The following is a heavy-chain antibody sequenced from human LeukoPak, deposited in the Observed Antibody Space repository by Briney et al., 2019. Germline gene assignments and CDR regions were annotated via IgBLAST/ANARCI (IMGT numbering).Heavy chain of an antibody. CDR3: AGALWGSYYFDY. CDR2: IYYSGSA. V-gene: IGHV4-59*01. Sequence: PSETLSLTCTVSGGSISSYYWSWIRQPPGKGLEWIGYIYYSGSANYNPSLKSRVTISVDTSKNQFSLKLSSVTAADTAVYYCAGALWGSYYFDYWGQGTLVTVSS. J-gene: IGHJ4*02. D-gene: IGHD3-16*01. CDR1: GGSISSYY.